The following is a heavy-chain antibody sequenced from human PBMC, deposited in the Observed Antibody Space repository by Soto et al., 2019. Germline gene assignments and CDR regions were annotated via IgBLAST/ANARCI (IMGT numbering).Heavy chain of an antibody. CDR1: GYSFSSYW. Sequence: GESLKISCKGSGYSFSSYWIGWVRQMPGKGLEWLGFLYSRESVTRYSTSFQGRLTISADKSIKPAYLQWSSRQASDTAMDYCAGSSSRLDFAYWGQGTLVTVSS. V-gene: IGHV5-51*01. J-gene: IGHJ4*02. CDR3: AGSSSRLDFAY. CDR2: LYSRESVT.